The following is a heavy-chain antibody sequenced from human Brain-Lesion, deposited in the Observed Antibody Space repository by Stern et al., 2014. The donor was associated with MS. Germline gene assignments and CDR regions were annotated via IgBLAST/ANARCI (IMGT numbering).Heavy chain of an antibody. CDR3: ARHDSVPRPSQLYSARDRGPGYFDY. D-gene: IGHD1-26*01. J-gene: IGHJ4*02. Sequence: QVQLQQSGPGLVKPSETLSLTCTVSGGSISRSTYYWAWIRPPPGKGLEGIGNIYYSGFTYYNPSLDSRATIPVDMSKNQFSLKLSSVTAADTAIYYCARHDSVPRPSQLYSARDRGPGYFDYWGQGTLVTVSS. CDR2: IYYSGFT. CDR1: GGSISRSTYY. V-gene: IGHV4-39*01.